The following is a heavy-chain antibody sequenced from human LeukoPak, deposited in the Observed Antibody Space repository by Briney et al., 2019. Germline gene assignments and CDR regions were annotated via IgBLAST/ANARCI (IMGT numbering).Heavy chain of an antibody. CDR2: ISGSGGST. J-gene: IGHJ4*02. CDR1: GFTFSSYA. D-gene: IGHD6-19*01. Sequence: GGLRLSCAASGFTFSSYAMSWVRQAPGKGLEWVSAISGSGGSTYYADSVKGRFTISRDNSKNTLYLQMNSLRAEDTALYYCARVSDISVAAYFDYWGQGTLVTVSS. CDR3: ARVSDISVAAYFDY. V-gene: IGHV3-23*01.